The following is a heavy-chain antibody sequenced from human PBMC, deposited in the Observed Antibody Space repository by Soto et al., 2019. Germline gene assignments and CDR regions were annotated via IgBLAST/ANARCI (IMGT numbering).Heavy chain of an antibody. CDR2: ISAHNGNT. CDR3: ARGRYGDY. Sequence: QVHLVQSGAEVKKPGASVKVSCKGSGYDFTSYAITWVRHAPGQGLEWMAWISAHNGNTDYAQKLQGRVTVTRDTSTSTAYMELRSLRSDDTAMYYCARGRYGDYWGQGALVTVSS. D-gene: IGHD1-1*01. J-gene: IGHJ4*02. CDR1: GYDFTSYA. V-gene: IGHV1-18*01.